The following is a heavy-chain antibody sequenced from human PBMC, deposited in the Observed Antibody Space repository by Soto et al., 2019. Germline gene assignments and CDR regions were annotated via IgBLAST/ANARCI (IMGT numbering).Heavy chain of an antibody. CDR3: ARDQEFRLGTFDY. J-gene: IGHJ4*02. D-gene: IGHD3-16*01. V-gene: IGHV3-7*01. CDR1: GFTFSSYW. CDR2: IKQDGSEK. Sequence: EVQLVESGGGLVQPGGSLRLSCAASGFTFSSYWMSWVRQAPGKGLEWVANIKQDGSEKYYVDSVKGRFTISRDNAKNSTYLQKNSLKAEDTAVYYCARDQEFRLGTFDYWCQGTLVTVSS.